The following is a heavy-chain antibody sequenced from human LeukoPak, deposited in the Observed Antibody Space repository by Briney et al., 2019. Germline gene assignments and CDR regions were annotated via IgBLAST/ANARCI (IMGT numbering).Heavy chain of an antibody. CDR3: VRAGDYGDYVGWFDP. J-gene: IGHJ5*02. Sequence: SETLSLTCTVSGGSIYSYYWSWIRQFPGKGLEWIGSTYYSGSTNYNPSLKSRLTMSVDTSKNQFSLKLNSVTAADTAVYYCVRAGDYGDYVGWFDPWGQGTLVTVSS. D-gene: IGHD4-17*01. V-gene: IGHV4-59*12. CDR1: GGSIYSYY. CDR2: TYYSGST.